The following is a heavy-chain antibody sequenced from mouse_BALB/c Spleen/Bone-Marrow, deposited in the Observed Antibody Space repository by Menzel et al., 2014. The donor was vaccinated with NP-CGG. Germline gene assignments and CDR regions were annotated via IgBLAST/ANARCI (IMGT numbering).Heavy chain of an antibody. J-gene: IGHJ3*01. V-gene: IGHV5-12*02. Sequence: EVKLVESGGGLVQPGGSLKLSCATSGFTLSDYYMYWVRQTPEKRLEWAAYISNGGGSSTYYPDTVKGRFTISRDNAKNTLYLQMSRLKSEDTAMYYCASPGTYWGQGTLVTVSA. CDR2: ISNGGGSST. CDR1: GFTLSDYY. D-gene: IGHD4-1*01. CDR3: ASPGTY.